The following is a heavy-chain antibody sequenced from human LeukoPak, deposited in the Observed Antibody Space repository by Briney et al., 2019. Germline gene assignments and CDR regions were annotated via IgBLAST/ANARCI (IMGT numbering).Heavy chain of an antibody. J-gene: IGHJ4*02. CDR1: GGSISSSSYY. Sequence: SETLSLTCTVSGGSISSSSYYWGWIRQPPGKGLEWIGSIYYSGSTYYNPSLKSRVTISVDTSKNQFSLNLRSVTAADTAVYYCTRHITTRSNYFDSWGQGTLVTVSS. CDR3: TRHITTRSNYFDS. CDR2: IYYSGST. D-gene: IGHD3-10*01. V-gene: IGHV4-39*07.